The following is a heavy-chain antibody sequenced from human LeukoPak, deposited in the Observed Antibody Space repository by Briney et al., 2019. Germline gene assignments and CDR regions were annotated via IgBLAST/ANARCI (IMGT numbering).Heavy chain of an antibody. CDR3: AKDASIAAAVDY. CDR2: ISYDGSNK. V-gene: IGHV3-30*18. J-gene: IGHJ4*02. Sequence: GGSLRLSCAASGFTFSSYGMHWVRQAPGKGLEGVAVISYDGSNKYYADSVKGRFTISRDNSKNTLYLQMNSLRAEDTAVYYCAKDASIAAAVDYWGQGTLVTVSS. CDR1: GFTFSSYG. D-gene: IGHD6-13*01.